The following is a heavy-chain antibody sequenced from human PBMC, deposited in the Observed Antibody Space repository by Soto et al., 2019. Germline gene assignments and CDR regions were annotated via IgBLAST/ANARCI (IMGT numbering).Heavy chain of an antibody. V-gene: IGHV4-31*01. CDR3: ARGYYDFWSGYFLWYFDL. D-gene: IGHD3-3*01. CDR2: IYYSGST. CDR1: GGSISSGGYY. J-gene: IGHJ2*01. Sequence: QVQLQESGPGLVKPSQTLSLTCTVSGGSISSGGYYWSWIRQHPGKGLEWIGYIYYSGSTYYNPSLKSLVTISVDTSKNQFSLKLSSVTAADTAVYYCARGYYDFWSGYFLWYFDLWGRGTLVTVSS.